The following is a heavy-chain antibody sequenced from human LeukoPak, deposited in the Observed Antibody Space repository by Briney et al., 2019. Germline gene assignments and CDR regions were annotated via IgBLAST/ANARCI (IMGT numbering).Heavy chain of an antibody. Sequence: PSETLSLTCTVSGGSISSSSYYWGWIRQPPGKGLEWIGSIYYSGSTYYNPSLKSRVTISVDTSKNQFSLKLSSVTAADTAVYYCARDYEHSGYQTPYYFDYWGQGTLVTVSS. CDR3: ARDYEHSGYQTPYYFDY. CDR1: GGSISSSSYY. J-gene: IGHJ4*02. CDR2: IYYSGST. V-gene: IGHV4-39*07. D-gene: IGHD5-12*01.